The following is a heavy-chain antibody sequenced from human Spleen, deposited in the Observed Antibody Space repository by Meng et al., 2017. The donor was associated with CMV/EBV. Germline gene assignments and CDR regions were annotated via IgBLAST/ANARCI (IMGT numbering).Heavy chain of an antibody. CDR2: ISWNTGTI. J-gene: IGHJ3*01. CDR1: GFNFDDYA. CDR3: AKDRGGGVGRFEGFDL. Sequence: GGSLRLSCVAAGFNFDDYAMQWVRQGPGKGLEWVSGISWNTGTIGYADSVKGRFTISRDNAKKSVYLQMNNLRPEDTALYYCAKDRGGGVGRFEGFDLWGQGAMVTVSS. V-gene: IGHV3-9*01. D-gene: IGHD3-10*01.